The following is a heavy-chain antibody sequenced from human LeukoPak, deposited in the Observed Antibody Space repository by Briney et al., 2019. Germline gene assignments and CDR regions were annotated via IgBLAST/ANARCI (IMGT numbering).Heavy chain of an antibody. D-gene: IGHD3-9*01. Sequence: ASVKVSCKASGYTFTGYYMHWVRQAPGQGLEWMGWINPNSGGTNYAQKFQGRVTMTRDTSISTAYMELSRLRSDDTAVYYCARGRGYDTPFYYMDVWGKGTTVTISS. CDR1: GYTFTGYY. J-gene: IGHJ6*03. V-gene: IGHV1-2*02. CDR3: ARGRGYDTPFYYMDV. CDR2: INPNSGGT.